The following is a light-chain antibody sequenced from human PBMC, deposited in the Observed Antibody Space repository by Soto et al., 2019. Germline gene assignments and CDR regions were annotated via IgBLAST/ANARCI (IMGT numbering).Light chain of an antibody. V-gene: IGKV2D-29*02. CDR2: EVN. J-gene: IGKJ5*01. CDR3: MQSMQLPIT. Sequence: DMVMAQTPLSLSVTPGQPSSISCKSGQSLLHSDGKTYLYWYLQKPGQSPQLLIYEVNIRFSGVPDRFSGGGSGTDFTLKISRVQAEDVGLYYCMQSMQLPITFGQGTRLEIK. CDR1: QSLLHSDGKTY.